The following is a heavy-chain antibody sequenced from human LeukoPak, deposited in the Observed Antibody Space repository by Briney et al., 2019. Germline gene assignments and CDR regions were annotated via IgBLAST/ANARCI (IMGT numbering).Heavy chain of an antibody. Sequence: PGESLRLSCAASGCTFSSYWMNWVRQAPGKGLEWVANIKPDGSDQYYVDSVKGRFTISRDNAKNSLYLQMNSLRAEDTALYYCAKDPRTYSSDVYWGQGTLVTVSS. CDR3: AKDPRTYSSDVY. D-gene: IGHD6-19*01. J-gene: IGHJ4*02. V-gene: IGHV3-7*05. CDR2: IKPDGSDQ. CDR1: GCTFSSYW.